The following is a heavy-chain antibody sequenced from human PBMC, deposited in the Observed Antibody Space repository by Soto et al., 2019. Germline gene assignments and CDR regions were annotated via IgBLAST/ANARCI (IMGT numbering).Heavy chain of an antibody. CDR2: VYYSGST. CDR3: ARHVKGGYYYLAY. V-gene: IGHV4-39*01. Sequence: SETLSLTCTVSGDSISGSFHYWGWIRQPPGKGLEWIGSVYYSGSTYYNPSLKSRVTISVHTSKNQFSLKLSSVTAADTAVYYCARHVKGGYYYLAYWGQGSLVTVSS. J-gene: IGHJ4*02. D-gene: IGHD3-22*01. CDR1: GDSISGSFHY.